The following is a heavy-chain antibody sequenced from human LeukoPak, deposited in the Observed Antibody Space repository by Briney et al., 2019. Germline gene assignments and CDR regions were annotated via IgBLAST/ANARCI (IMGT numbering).Heavy chain of an antibody. J-gene: IGHJ4*02. Sequence: SETLSLTCTVSGGSISSYYWSWIRQPPGKGLEGIGYIYNSGSTKYNPSLKSRVTISVDTSKNQFSLKLSSATAADTAVYYCARVGEGSYYNIFDYWGQGTLVTVSS. V-gene: IGHV4-59*01. CDR1: GGSISSYY. D-gene: IGHD3-10*01. CDR3: ARVGEGSYYNIFDY. CDR2: IYNSGST.